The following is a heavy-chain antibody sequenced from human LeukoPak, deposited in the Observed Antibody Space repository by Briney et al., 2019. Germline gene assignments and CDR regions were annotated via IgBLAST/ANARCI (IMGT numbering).Heavy chain of an antibody. Sequence: SVKVSCKASGGTFSSYAISWVRQAPGQRLEWMGGIIPIFGTANYAQKFQGRVTITADESTSTAYMELSSLRSEDTAVYYCARDRLGVGYCSSTSCYRWFDPWGQGTPVTVSS. J-gene: IGHJ5*02. CDR2: IIPIFGTA. V-gene: IGHV1-69*13. CDR3: ARDRLGVGYCSSTSCYRWFDP. D-gene: IGHD2-2*01. CDR1: GGTFSSYA.